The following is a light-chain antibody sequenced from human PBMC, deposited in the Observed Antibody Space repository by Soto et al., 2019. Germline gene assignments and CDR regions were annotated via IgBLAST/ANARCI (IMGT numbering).Light chain of an antibody. J-gene: IGKJ1*01. CDR2: GAS. CDR3: QQYNNWPLWT. V-gene: IGKV3-15*01. CDR1: QSITSN. Sequence: IVMTQSPATLSLSPGDRATLSCRASQSITSNLAWYQQKPDQAPRLLIYGASTRATGIPARFNGSGSGTEFTLTISSLLSEDFAVYDCQQYNNWPLWTFGHGTKVEIK.